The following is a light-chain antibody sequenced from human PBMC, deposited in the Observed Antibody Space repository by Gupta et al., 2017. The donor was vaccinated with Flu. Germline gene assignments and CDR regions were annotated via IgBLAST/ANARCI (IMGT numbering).Light chain of an antibody. CDR1: QDINFY. Sequence: GDRVTITCRASQDINFYLNWFQLKPGKAPQLLVNSASILQGGVPSRFSAGGIGTQFTLTISGLQPDDFATYYCQQSYSVPWTFGQGTEIELK. V-gene: IGKV1-39*01. J-gene: IGKJ1*01. CDR2: SAS. CDR3: QQSYSVPWT.